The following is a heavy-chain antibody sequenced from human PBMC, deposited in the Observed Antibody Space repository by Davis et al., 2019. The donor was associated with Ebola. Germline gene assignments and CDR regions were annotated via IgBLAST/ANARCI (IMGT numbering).Heavy chain of an antibody. J-gene: IGHJ3*01. D-gene: IGHD6-13*01. Sequence: GESLKISCAASGFTFRSYDMHWVRQTTGEGLEWVSAIGTAGDTYYIGSVKGRFTNSRENAKNSLYLQMNSLRAGDTAVYYCARVSRFAFDVWGQGTMVTVS. CDR1: GFTFRSYD. CDR3: ARVSRFAFDV. V-gene: IGHV3-13*01. CDR2: IGTAGDT.